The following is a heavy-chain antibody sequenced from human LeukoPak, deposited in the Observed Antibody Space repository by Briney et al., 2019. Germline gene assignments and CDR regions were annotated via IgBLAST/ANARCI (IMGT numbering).Heavy chain of an antibody. Sequence: ASVKVSCKASGYTFTGYYMHWVRQAPGQGLEWMGWINPNSGGTNYAQKFQGWVTMTRDTSISTAYMELSRLRPDDTAVYYCAREGSSSWYTGYYYYYGMDVWGQGTTVTVSS. CDR3: AREGSSSWYTGYYYYYGMDV. D-gene: IGHD6-13*01. J-gene: IGHJ6*02. CDR1: GYTFTGYY. V-gene: IGHV1-2*04. CDR2: INPNSGGT.